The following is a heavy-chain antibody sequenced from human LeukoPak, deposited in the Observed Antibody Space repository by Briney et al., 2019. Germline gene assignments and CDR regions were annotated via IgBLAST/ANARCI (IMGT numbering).Heavy chain of an antibody. CDR3: AREGRFAHYDFWSGYYTGTGTQYDY. J-gene: IGHJ4*02. CDR1: GFTFSSYW. Sequence: PGGSLRLSCAASGFTFSSYWMSWVRQAPGKGLEWVANIKQDGSEKYYVDSVKGRFTISRDNAKNSLYLQMNSLRAEDTAVYYCAREGRFAHYDFWSGYYTGTGTQYDYWGQGTLVTVSS. D-gene: IGHD3-3*01. CDR2: IKQDGSEK. V-gene: IGHV3-7*01.